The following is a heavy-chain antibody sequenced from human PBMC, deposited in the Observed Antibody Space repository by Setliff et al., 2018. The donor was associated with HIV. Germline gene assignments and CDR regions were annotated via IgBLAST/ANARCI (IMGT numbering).Heavy chain of an antibody. J-gene: IGHJ6*02. Sequence: KVSCKASGSTFSNYGMSWVRQAPGQGLEWMGGIIPISGTANYAQKFQGRVTITTDESTSTAYMELSSLRSEDTAVYYCARAGGSGSYYLSWYYGMDVWGQGTTVTVSS. V-gene: IGHV1-69*05. CDR1: GSTFSNYG. CDR3: ARAGGSGSYYLSWYYGMDV. D-gene: IGHD3-10*01. CDR2: IIPISGTA.